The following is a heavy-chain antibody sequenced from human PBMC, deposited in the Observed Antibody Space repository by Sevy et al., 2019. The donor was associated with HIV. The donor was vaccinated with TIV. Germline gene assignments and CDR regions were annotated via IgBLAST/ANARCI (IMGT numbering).Heavy chain of an antibody. CDR1: GFTFSSYG. CDR3: AREAGSGGNPNLFDY. D-gene: IGHD4-4*01. J-gene: IGHJ4*02. CDR2: ISYDGTNK. V-gene: IGHV3-33*08. Sequence: GGSLRLSCVVSGFTFSSYGIHWVRQVPGKGRQWVAFISYDGTNKYYADSLKGRFTISRDNSMNTLYLHMTSLRVEDTPVYFCAREAGSGGNPNLFDYRGRGSLVTVSS.